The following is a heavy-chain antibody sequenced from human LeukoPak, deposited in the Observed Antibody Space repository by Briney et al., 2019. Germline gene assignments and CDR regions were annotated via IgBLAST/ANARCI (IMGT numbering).Heavy chain of an antibody. J-gene: IGHJ6*02. CDR1: GFTFSSYA. CDR2: IRVSGGST. Sequence: GPLRLSCAASGFTFSSYAMSWVRQAPGRGLEWVSVIRVSGGSTFFADSVKGRFTISRDNSKNTLFLQMNSLRAEDTAVYYCARLGAAADLDSFYGMDVWGHGTTVTVSS. CDR3: ARLGAAADLDSFYGMDV. D-gene: IGHD6-13*01. V-gene: IGHV3-23*01.